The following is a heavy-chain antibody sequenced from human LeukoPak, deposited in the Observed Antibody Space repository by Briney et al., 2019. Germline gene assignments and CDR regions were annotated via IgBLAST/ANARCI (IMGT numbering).Heavy chain of an antibody. V-gene: IGHV3-23*01. D-gene: IGHD5-18*01. CDR3: ASIQLWFPYFDY. CDR2: ISGSGSKT. Sequence: PGGSLRLSCAASGFTFSSYAMSWVRQAPGKGLEWVSGISGSGSKTYYADSVKGRFTISRDNSKNTLYLQMNSLRAEDTAVYYCASIQLWFPYFDYWGQGTLVTVSS. J-gene: IGHJ4*02. CDR1: GFTFSSYA.